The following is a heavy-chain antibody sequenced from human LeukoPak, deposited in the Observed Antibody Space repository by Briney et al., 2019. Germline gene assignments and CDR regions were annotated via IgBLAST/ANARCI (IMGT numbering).Heavy chain of an antibody. CDR3: AKDVAYCSRTSCYVNFDY. J-gene: IGHJ4*02. V-gene: IGHV3-48*01. Sequence: GGSLRLSCSASGFTFSTYTMNWVRQAPGKGLEWVSYISSGSSTIYYADSVKGRFTISRDNSKNTLYLQMNSLRAEDTAVYYCAKDVAYCSRTSCYVNFDYWGQGTLVTVSS. D-gene: IGHD2-2*01. CDR2: ISSGSSTI. CDR1: GFTFSTYT.